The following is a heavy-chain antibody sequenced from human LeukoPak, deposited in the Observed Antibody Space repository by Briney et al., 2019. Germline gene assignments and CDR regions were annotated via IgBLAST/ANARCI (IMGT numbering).Heavy chain of an antibody. CDR1: GYTFTGYY. J-gene: IGHJ4*02. V-gene: IGHV1-2*02. D-gene: IGHD2-2*01. CDR3: ARVYCSSTSCSRVPFDY. Sequence: ASVKVSCKAPGYTFTGYYMHWVRQAPGQGLEWVGWINPNSGGTNYAQKFQGRVTMTRDTSISTAYMELSRLRSDDTAVYYCARVYCSSTSCSRVPFDYWGQGTLVTVSS. CDR2: INPNSGGT.